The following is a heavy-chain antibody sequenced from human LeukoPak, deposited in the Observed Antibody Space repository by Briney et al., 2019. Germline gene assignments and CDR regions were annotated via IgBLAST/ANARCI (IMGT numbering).Heavy chain of an antibody. J-gene: IGHJ6*02. Sequence: GGSLRLSCAASGFTFSSYGMSWVRQAPGKGLEWVSAISNSGGSTPYADSVKGRFTISRDNSKNTLYLQMNSLRGEDTAVYYCARGPWSAAGYNGMDVWGQGTTVTVSS. CDR2: ISNSGGST. D-gene: IGHD6-13*01. CDR1: GFTFSSYG. CDR3: ARGPWSAAGYNGMDV. V-gene: IGHV3-23*01.